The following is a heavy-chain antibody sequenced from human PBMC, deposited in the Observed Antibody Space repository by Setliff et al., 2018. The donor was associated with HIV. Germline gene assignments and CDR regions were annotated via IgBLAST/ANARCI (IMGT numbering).Heavy chain of an antibody. J-gene: IGHJ4*02. CDR3: ARAYFGSGIYY. CDR2: ISYRGNT. V-gene: IGHV4-4*07. D-gene: IGHD3-10*01. CDR1: GGSISSYC. Sequence: PSETLSLTCTVSGGSISSYCWNWIRQPAGQGLEWIGRISYRGNTNYNPSLKSRVTISVDTSKNQFSLKLYSVTAADTAVYYCARAYFGSGIYYWGQGTLVTVSS.